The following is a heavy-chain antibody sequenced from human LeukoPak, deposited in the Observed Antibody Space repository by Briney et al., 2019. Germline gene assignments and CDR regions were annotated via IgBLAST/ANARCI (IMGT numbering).Heavy chain of an antibody. V-gene: IGHV1-69*13. CDR2: IIPIFGTA. J-gene: IGHJ6*02. CDR1: GGTFSSYA. D-gene: IGHD6-13*01. Sequence: ASVKVSCKASGGTFSSYAISWVRQAPGQGLEWMGGIIPIFGTANYAQKFQGRVTITADESTSTAYMELSSLRSEDTAVYYCARRSSSWYRVRYYYGMDVWGQGTTVTVFS. CDR3: ARRSSSWYRVRYYYGMDV.